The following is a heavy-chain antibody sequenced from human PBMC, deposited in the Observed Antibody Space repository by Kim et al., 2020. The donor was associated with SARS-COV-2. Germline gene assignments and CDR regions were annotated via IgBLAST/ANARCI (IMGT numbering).Heavy chain of an antibody. Sequence: GGSLRLSCAASGFTFSSYEMNWVRQAPGKGLEWVSYISSSGSTIYYADSVKGRFTISRDNAKNSLYLQMNSLRAEDTAVYYCAQGDYDSSGYRFDYWGQGTLVTVSS. CDR1: GFTFSSYE. CDR3: AQGDYDSSGYRFDY. D-gene: IGHD3-22*01. CDR2: ISSSGSTI. V-gene: IGHV3-48*03. J-gene: IGHJ4*02.